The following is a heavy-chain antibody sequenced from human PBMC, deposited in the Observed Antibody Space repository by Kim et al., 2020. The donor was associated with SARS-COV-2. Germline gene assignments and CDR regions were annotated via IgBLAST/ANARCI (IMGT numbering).Heavy chain of an antibody. D-gene: IGHD6-19*01. Sequence: GGSLRLSCAASGFTYSKYWMNWVRQAPGKGLEWVANIKQDGSEENYVDSVEGRFTISRDNAKNSVFLQMNSLRVEDTAVYYCAGGAGWLIDFWGRGTLV. CDR3: AGGAGWLIDF. V-gene: IGHV3-7*01. J-gene: IGHJ2*01. CDR2: IKQDGSEE. CDR1: GFTYSKYW.